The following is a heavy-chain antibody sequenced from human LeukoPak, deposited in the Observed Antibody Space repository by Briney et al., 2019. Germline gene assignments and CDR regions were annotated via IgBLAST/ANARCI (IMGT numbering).Heavy chain of an antibody. D-gene: IGHD3-22*01. Sequence: PGGSLRLSCAASGFTFSSYWMSWVRQAPGKGLEWVANIKQDGSETYYVDSMKGRFTISRDNAKNSLYLQMNSLRAEDTAVYYCARDKGDYDTSGSLFIFGGQGTLVTVSS. CDR1: GFTFSSYW. CDR3: ARDKGDYDTSGSLFIF. J-gene: IGHJ4*02. CDR2: IKQDGSET. V-gene: IGHV3-7*03.